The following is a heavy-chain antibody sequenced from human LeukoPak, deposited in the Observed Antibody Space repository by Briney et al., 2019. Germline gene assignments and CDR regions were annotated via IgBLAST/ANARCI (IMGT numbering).Heavy chain of an antibody. J-gene: IGHJ6*03. D-gene: IGHD5-18*01. CDR3: ARMALNTAMVPYYYYYMDV. CDR1: GGSISSGGYY. V-gene: IGHV4-30-2*01. CDR2: IYHSGST. Sequence: PSETLSLTCTVSGGSISSGGYYWSWIRQPPGKGLEWIGYIYHSGSTYYNPSLKSRVTISVDRSKNQFSLKLSSVTAADTAVYYCARMALNTAMVPYYYYYMDVWGKGTTVTVSS.